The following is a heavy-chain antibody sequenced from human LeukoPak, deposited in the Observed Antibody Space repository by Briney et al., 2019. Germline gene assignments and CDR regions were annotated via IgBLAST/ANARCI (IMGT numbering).Heavy chain of an antibody. Sequence: ASVKVSFKVSGYTLTKLSMHWVRQAPGKGLEWMGGFDSEDGETIYAQKFQGRVTMTEDTSTDTAYMELSSLRSEDTAVYYCATTLNSHFDYWGQGTLVTVSS. CDR1: GYTLTKLS. D-gene: IGHD2/OR15-2a*01. V-gene: IGHV1-24*01. CDR3: ATTLNSHFDY. J-gene: IGHJ4*02. CDR2: FDSEDGET.